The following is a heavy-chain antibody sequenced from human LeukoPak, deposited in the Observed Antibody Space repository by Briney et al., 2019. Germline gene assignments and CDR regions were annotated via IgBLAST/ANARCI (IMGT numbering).Heavy chain of an antibody. J-gene: IGHJ4*02. D-gene: IGHD6-19*01. Sequence: TPSETLSLTCTVSGASIISSYWTWIRQPPGKGLEWIGYIYYSGSTNYNPSLKSRVTISVDTSTNQFSLKLSSVTAADTAVYYCARVRGSSGWIEYWGQGSLVTVSS. CDR1: GASIISSY. V-gene: IGHV4-59*01. CDR2: IYYSGST. CDR3: ARVRGSSGWIEY.